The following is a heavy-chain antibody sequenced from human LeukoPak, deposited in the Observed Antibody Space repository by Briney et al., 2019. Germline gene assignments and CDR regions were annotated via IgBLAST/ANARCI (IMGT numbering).Heavy chain of an antibody. CDR3: ARQGFMITFGGSAFDI. CDR2: IYPGDSDT. J-gene: IGHJ3*02. V-gene: IGHV5-51*01. D-gene: IGHD3-16*01. CDR1: GYRFTSYW. Sequence: GESLMISCKGAGYRFTSYWIGWVRQMPGKGLVWMGIIYPGDSDTRYNPSFQGQVTSSADKSISTSYLQWSSLKTSDTAMYYCARQGFMITFGGSAFDIWGQGTMVTVSS.